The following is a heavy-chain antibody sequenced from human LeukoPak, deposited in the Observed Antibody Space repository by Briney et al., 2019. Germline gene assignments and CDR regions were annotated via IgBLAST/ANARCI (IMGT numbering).Heavy chain of an antibody. CDR2: IHPSGAL. V-gene: IGHV4-31*03. Sequence: KASETLSLTCTVSGASFSSGDQYWNWIRQRPGEGLEWIGSIHPSGALYNNPSLESRVTISIGTSKNQFSLNLNSVTAADTAVYFCSRGLDSRKLGYWGQGTLVTVSS. CDR1: GASFSSGDQY. D-gene: IGHD3-22*01. J-gene: IGHJ4*02. CDR3: SRGLDSRKLGY.